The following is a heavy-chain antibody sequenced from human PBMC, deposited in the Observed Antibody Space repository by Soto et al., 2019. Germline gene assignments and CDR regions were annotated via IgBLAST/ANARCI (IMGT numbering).Heavy chain of an antibody. D-gene: IGHD6-13*01. J-gene: IGHJ6*03. CDR1: GYTYTSYG. CDR2: ISAYNGNT. Sequence: QLECKASGYTYTSYGISWVRQATGQGLEWMGWISAYNGNTNYAQKLQGRVTMTTDTSTSTAYMELRSLRSDDTAVYYCASSSSSWGTYYYYMDVWGKGTTVTVSS. CDR3: ASSSSSWGTYYYYMDV. V-gene: IGHV1-18*01.